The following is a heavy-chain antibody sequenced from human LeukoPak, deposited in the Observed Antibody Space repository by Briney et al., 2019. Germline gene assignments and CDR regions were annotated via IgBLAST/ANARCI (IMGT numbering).Heavy chain of an antibody. Sequence: PGGSLRLSCAASGFTFYDYAMDWVRQAPGKGLEWVSLISWDGGSTYYADSVRGRFTISRDNSRNSLYLQMNSLRTEDTAFYYCGKASNNDGYTSVDYWGQGTLVTVPS. CDR3: GKASNNDGYTSVDY. CDR1: GFTFYDYA. V-gene: IGHV3-43D*03. CDR2: ISWDGGST. D-gene: IGHD5-12*01. J-gene: IGHJ4*02.